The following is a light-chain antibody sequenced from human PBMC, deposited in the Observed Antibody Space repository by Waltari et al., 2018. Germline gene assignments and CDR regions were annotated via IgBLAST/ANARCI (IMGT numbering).Light chain of an antibody. CDR1: VLAEKN. Sequence: YDLTQPSSASVSHGNTATSTCAGDVLAEKNVRWFQQKPGQAPTLILYKDTDLPSGIPARFSGSTSGSTVTLTIRGARPEDEADYHCHAAADNNWFFGGGTKLTVL. CDR2: KDT. J-gene: IGLJ2*01. CDR3: HAAADNNWF. V-gene: IGLV3-27*01.